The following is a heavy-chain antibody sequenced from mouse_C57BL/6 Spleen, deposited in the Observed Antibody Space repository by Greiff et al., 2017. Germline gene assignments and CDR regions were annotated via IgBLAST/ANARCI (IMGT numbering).Heavy chain of an antibody. CDR2: IHPNSGST. Sequence: QVQLQQPGAELVKPGASVKLSCKASGYTFTSYWMHWVKQRPGQGLEWIGMIHPNSGSTNYNEKFKSKATLTVDKSSSTAYRQLSSLTSEDPAVYYCAGSKDGYGLDDWGQGTTLTVSS. CDR3: AGSKDGYGLDD. CDR1: GYTFTSYW. V-gene: IGHV1-64*01. J-gene: IGHJ2*01. D-gene: IGHD2-2*01.